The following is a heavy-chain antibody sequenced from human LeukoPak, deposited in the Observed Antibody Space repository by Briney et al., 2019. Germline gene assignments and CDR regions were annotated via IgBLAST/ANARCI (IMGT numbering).Heavy chain of an antibody. Sequence: SETLSLTCTVSGYSITGCYYWGWIRPSPGKVLEWIGIIYHSGSTYYNPSLKSQVTISVDTSKNQFSLKLRSVTAADTAIYYCARDQACSNGVCSYFDYWGQGTLVTVSS. CDR2: IYHSGST. V-gene: IGHV4-38-2*02. CDR3: ARDQACSNGVCSYFDY. D-gene: IGHD2-8*01. CDR1: GYSITGCYY. J-gene: IGHJ4*02.